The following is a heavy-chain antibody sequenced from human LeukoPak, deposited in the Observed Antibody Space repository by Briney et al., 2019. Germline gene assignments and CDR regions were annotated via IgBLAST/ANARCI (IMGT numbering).Heavy chain of an antibody. D-gene: IGHD1-14*01. J-gene: IGHJ3*02. CDR3: ARVRLDRSERNLDAFEN. Sequence: GGSLRLSCAASGFTISNYEMNWVRQAPGKGLEWVSSIYSGGSTYYADSVKGRFTISRDNSKNTVYLQMNSLRAEDTAVYFCARVRLDRSERNLDAFENWGQGTMVTVSS. CDR2: IYSGGST. CDR1: GFTISNYE. V-gene: IGHV3-53*01.